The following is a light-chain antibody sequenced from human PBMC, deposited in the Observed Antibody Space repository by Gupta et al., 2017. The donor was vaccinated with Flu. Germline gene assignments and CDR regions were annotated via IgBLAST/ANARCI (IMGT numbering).Light chain of an antibody. Sequence: VLTQSPATLSFSPGDRATLSCTASQSVSTFLAWYQQRPGQAPRLLNYDASKRATGVPARFGGSGSGTDFTLTINSLEPEDVAVYYCQQRSAWPITFGQGTRL. CDR1: QSVSTF. CDR2: DAS. CDR3: QQRSAWPIT. J-gene: IGKJ5*01. V-gene: IGKV3-11*01.